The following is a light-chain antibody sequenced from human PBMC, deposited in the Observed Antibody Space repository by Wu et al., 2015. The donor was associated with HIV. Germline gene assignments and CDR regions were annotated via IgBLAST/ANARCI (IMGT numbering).Light chain of an antibody. CDR1: QSISIW. Sequence: DVQMTQSPSTLSASVGDRVTITCRASQSISIWLAWYQQKPGKAPNLLIYKASTLETGVPSRSSGSGSGTEFTLTISSLQPDDSATYFCQQYDTYSYNFGQGTKLEIK. J-gene: IGKJ2*01. V-gene: IGKV1-5*03. CDR2: KAS. CDR3: QQYDTYSYN.